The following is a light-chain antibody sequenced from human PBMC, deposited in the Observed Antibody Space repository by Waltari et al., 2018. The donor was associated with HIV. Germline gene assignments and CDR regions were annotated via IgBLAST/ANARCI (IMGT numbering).Light chain of an antibody. J-gene: IGKJ5*01. CDR2: LGS. CDR1: QTLLHSDGNNY. V-gene: IGKV2-28*01. Sequence: EIVLTQSPLSLPVTPGEPASISCRSSQTLLHSDGNNYLEWYGQKPGQSPQLLIHLGSNRASGVPDRFSGSGSGTHFTLKITKVEAEDVGIFFCMQSLQTPTFGQGTRLDIK. CDR3: MQSLQTPT.